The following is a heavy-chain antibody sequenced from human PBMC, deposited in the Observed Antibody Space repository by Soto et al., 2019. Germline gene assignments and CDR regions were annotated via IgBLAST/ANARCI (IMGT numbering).Heavy chain of an antibody. V-gene: IGHV1-18*01. Sequence: ASVKVSCKASGYTFTSYGISWVRQAPGQGLEWMGWISAYNGNTKYAQKLQGRVTMTTDTSTTTAYMELRSLRSDDTAVYYCARVGYCSSTSCYSLSYYYYYGMDVWG. CDR1: GYTFTSYG. CDR3: ARVGYCSSTSCYSLSYYYYYGMDV. D-gene: IGHD2-2*01. J-gene: IGHJ6*02. CDR2: ISAYNGNT.